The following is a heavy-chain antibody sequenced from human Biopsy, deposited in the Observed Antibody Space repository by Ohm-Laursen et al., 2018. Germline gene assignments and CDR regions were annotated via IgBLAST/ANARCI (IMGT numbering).Heavy chain of an antibody. Sequence: SLRLSCSASGFSFSSYGMHWVRQAPGKGLEWVAVLRYDGTNKYYADSVKGRFTISRDNSKNTLYLQMNSLRAEDTAMYYCARPTNARAGGAPFDIWGQGTMVTVSS. V-gene: IGHV3-33*01. CDR1: GFSFSSYG. CDR2: LRYDGTNK. D-gene: IGHD1-1*01. J-gene: IGHJ3*02. CDR3: ARPTNARAGGAPFDI.